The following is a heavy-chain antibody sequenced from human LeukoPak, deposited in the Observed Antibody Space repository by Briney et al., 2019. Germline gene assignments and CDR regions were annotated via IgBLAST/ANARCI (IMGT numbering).Heavy chain of an antibody. D-gene: IGHD4-17*01. CDR2: IYYSGST. V-gene: IGHV4-59*08. CDR3: ARHLYGDPHSRKIGFDY. Sequence: SETLSLTCTVSGGSISSYYWSWIRQPPGKGLEWIGYIYYSGSTNYNPSLKSRVTISVDTSKNQFSLKLSSVTAADTAVYYCARHLYGDPHSRKIGFDYWXQGTLVTVSS. CDR1: GGSISSYY. J-gene: IGHJ4*02.